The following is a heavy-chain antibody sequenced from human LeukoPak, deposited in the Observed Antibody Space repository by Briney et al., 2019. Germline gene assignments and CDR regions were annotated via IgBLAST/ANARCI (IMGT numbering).Heavy chain of an antibody. CDR1: GFTFSSYW. CDR2: IKQDGSKK. CDR3: ASQPAAADVDY. Sequence: GGSLRLSCAASGFTFSSYWMTWVRQAPGTGLEWVANIKQDGSKKSYVDSVKGRFTISRDNAKNSLYLQMNSLRADDTGVYYCASQPAAADVDYWGQGTLVTVSS. V-gene: IGHV3-7*03. J-gene: IGHJ4*02. D-gene: IGHD2-2*01.